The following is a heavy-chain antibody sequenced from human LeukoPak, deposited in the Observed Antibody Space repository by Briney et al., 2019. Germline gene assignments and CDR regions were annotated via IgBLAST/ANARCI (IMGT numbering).Heavy chain of an antibody. J-gene: IGHJ6*03. CDR2: IIPIFGTA. CDR3: ATRGPNRGYCSSTSCYNHYYYYMDV. V-gene: IGHV1-69*13. CDR1: GGTLSSYA. D-gene: IGHD2-2*02. Sequence: GASVKVSCKASGGTLSSYAISWVRQAPGQGLEWMGGIIPIFGTANYEQKFQGRVTITADESTSTAYMELSSLRSEDTAVYYCATRGPNRGYCSSTSCYNHYYYYMDVWGKGTTVTVSS.